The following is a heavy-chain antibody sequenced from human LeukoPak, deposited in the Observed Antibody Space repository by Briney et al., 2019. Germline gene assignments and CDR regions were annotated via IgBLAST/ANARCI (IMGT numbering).Heavy chain of an antibody. J-gene: IGHJ4*02. Sequence: GGSLRLSCAASGFTFSSYAMSWVRQAPGKGLEWVSAISGSGGSTYYADSVKGRFTISRDNSKNTLYLQMNSLRAEDTAVYYCAKDRPLGVAARPDYFDYWGQGTLVTVSS. CDR2: ISGSGGST. CDR1: GFTFSSYA. V-gene: IGHV3-23*01. CDR3: AKDRPLGVAARPDYFDY. D-gene: IGHD6-6*01.